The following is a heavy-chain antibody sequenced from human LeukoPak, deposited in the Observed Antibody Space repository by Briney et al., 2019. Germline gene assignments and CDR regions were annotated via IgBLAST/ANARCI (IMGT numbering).Heavy chain of an antibody. CDR1: GFTFSDYY. V-gene: IGHV3-11*01. CDR3: ARHTRGSYPYGMDV. Sequence: GGSLRLSCAASGFTFSDYYMSWIRQAPGKGLEWVSYISSSGSTIYYADSVRGRFTISRDNAKNSLYLQMNSLRAEDTAVYYCARHTRGSYPYGMDVWGQGTTVTVSS. J-gene: IGHJ6*02. D-gene: IGHD1-26*01. CDR2: ISSSGSTI.